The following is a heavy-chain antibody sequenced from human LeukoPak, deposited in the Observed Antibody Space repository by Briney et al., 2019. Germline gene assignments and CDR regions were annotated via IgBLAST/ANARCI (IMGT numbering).Heavy chain of an antibody. CDR1: RFTFNRYE. CDR2: IADSGGYI. D-gene: IGHD1-1*01. J-gene: IGHJ4*02. V-gene: IGHV3-48*03. Sequence: SGGSLRLSCEASRFTFNRYEMNWVRQAPGKGLEWISYIADSGGYISYADSVKGRFTVSRDNAENSLYLQMNSLRVEDTAVYFCVRGYSAGAHFDCWGQGALVIVSS. CDR3: VRGYSAGAHFDC.